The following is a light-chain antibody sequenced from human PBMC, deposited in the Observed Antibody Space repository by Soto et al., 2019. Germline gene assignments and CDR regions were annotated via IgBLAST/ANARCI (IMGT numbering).Light chain of an antibody. Sequence: DIVMTQSPDSLPVSLGERATINCKSSQSVLYSSNNKNYLAWYQQKPGQPPKLLIYWASTRESGVPDRFSGSGSGTDFTLTITSLQAEDVAVYYCQQYCTTPLTFGQGTTVDIK. J-gene: IGKJ1*01. CDR2: WAS. CDR3: QQYCTTPLT. V-gene: IGKV4-1*01. CDR1: QSVLYSSNNKNY.